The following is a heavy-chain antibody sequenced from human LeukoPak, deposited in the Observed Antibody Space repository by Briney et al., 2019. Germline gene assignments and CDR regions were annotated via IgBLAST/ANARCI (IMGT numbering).Heavy chain of an antibody. CDR1: RDTLTSYA. CDR2: IIPIFGIA. V-gene: IGHV1-69*04. J-gene: IGHJ4*02. D-gene: IGHD2-8*01. Sequence: GAPLKISCKTSRDTLTSYAISSVRHAPGQRLEWMGRIIPIFGIANYAQKFQGRVTITADKSTSTAYMELSSLRSEDTAVYYCARVRSLKGPSPPDYWGQGTLVTVSS. CDR3: ARVRSLKGPSPPDY.